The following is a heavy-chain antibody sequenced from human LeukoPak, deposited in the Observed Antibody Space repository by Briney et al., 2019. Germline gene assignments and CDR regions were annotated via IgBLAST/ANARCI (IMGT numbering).Heavy chain of an antibody. CDR2: VNTVSSYI. V-gene: IGHV3-21*01. J-gene: IGHJ4*02. CDR3: VRLRRNSDSSGYFYYYDN. D-gene: IGHD3-22*01. Sequence: PGGSLRLFCAASGFVFSSYSFNWVRQAPGKGLEWVASVNTVSSYIYYADSVRGRFTISRDNAKNSVLLQMNSLRAEDMAMYYCVRLRRNSDSSGYFYYYDNWGQGTLVTVPS. CDR1: GFVFSSYS.